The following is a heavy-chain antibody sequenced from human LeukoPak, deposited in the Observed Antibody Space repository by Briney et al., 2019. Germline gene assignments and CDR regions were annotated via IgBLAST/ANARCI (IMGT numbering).Heavy chain of an antibody. V-gene: IGHV4-4*07. CDR2: IDTSGNT. Sequence: SETLSLTCTVSGGSISSYYWSWIRQPAGKGLEWIGRIDTSGNTNYKPSLRSRVTMSVDTSKNQFSLKLSSVTAADTAVYYCARVSSSWYQDWYFDLWGRGTLVTVSS. CDR3: ARVSSSWYQDWYFDL. D-gene: IGHD6-13*01. CDR1: GGSISSYY. J-gene: IGHJ2*01.